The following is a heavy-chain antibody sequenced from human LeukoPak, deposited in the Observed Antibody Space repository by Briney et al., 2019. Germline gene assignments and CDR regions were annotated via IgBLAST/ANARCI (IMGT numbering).Heavy chain of an antibody. CDR1: GGSISSGGYY. Sequence: PSETLSLTCTVSGGSISSGGYYWSWIRQHPGKGLEWIGYIYYSGSTYYNPSLKSRVTISVDTSKNQFSLKLSSVTAADTAVYYCARGAFDDYVWGTARTFDYLGQGTLVTVSS. J-gene: IGHJ4*02. CDR3: ARGAFDDYVWGTARTFDY. D-gene: IGHD3-16*01. V-gene: IGHV4-31*03. CDR2: IYYSGST.